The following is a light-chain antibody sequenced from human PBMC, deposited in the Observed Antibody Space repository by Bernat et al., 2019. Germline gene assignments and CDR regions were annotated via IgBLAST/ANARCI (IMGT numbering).Light chain of an antibody. CDR1: QSLVSSDGNTY. Sequence: DVVMSQSPLSLPVTLGQPASISCRSSQSLVSSDGNTYLNWFQQMPGQSPRRLIYKISNRDSGVPDRVSGSGSGTDYTLKISIVEAVNVGVYYCMQGTHWPWTFGQGTKV. CDR3: MQGTHWPWT. V-gene: IGKV2-30*01. CDR2: KIS. J-gene: IGKJ1*01.